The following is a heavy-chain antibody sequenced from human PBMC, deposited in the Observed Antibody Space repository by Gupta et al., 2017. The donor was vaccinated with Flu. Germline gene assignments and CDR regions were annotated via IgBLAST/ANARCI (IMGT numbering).Heavy chain of an antibody. J-gene: IGHJ6*03. CDR2: IRQDGSET. CDR3: ARDARVYRYNCVYFYYMDV. D-gene: IGHD3-16*02. CDR1: RCVFGDYW. Sequence: QLVESGGGLVQPGGSLTPPCSVSRCVFGDYWMNWVRHAPGKGLEWVADIRQDGSETHYADSGEGRFVISRDNDKESVYLNRSSLRADDTAVYCCARDARVYRYNCVYFYYMDVWGKGTTVTVSS. V-gene: IGHV3-7*01.